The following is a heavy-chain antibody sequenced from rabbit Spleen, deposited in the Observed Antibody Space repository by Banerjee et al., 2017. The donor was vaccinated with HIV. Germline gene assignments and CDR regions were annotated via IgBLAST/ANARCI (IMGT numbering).Heavy chain of an antibody. J-gene: IGHJ4*01. CDR1: GFSFSSNYY. Sequence: QEQLEESGGDLVQPEGSLTLTCTASGFSFSSNYYMCWVRQAPGKGLEWIGCIGTGSGITYYATWAKGRFTISKTSSTTVTLQMTSLTAADTATYFCARYDSDHYYYELWGPGTLVTVS. D-gene: IGHD1-1*01. V-gene: IGHV1S45*01. CDR2: IGTGSGIT. CDR3: ARYDSDHYYYEL.